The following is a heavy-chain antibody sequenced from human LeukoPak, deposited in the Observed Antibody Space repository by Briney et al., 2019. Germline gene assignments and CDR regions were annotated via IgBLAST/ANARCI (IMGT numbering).Heavy chain of an antibody. V-gene: IGHV4-59*01. CDR3: ARRDGYKKYYFDY. D-gene: IGHD5-24*01. CDR1: GGSISSYY. CDR2: IYYSGST. Sequence: SETLSLTCTVSGGSISSYYWNWIRQPPGKGLEWIGYIYYSGSTNYNPSLKSRVTISVDTSKNQFSLKLSSVTAADTAVYYCARRDGYKKYYFDYWGQGTLVTVSS. J-gene: IGHJ4*02.